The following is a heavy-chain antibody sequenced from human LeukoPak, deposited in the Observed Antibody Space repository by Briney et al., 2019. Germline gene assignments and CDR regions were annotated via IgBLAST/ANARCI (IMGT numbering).Heavy chain of an antibody. D-gene: IGHD3-10*01. CDR1: GFTFSSYA. CDR2: ISGSGGST. J-gene: IGHJ4*02. V-gene: IGHV3-23*01. Sequence: GRSLRLSCAASGFTFSSYAMHWVRQAPGKGLEWVSAISGSGGSTYYADSVKGRFTISRDNSKNTLYLQMNSLRAEDTAVYYCAKLFQFGSGSYFDYWGQGTLVTVSS. CDR3: AKLFQFGSGSYFDY.